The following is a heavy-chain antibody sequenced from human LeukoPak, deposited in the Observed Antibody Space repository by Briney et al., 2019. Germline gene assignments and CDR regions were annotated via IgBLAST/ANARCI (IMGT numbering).Heavy chain of an antibody. CDR1: GYTFTSYD. CDR3: ARDSDFADNWFDP. V-gene: IGHV1-8*01. CDR2: MNPNSGNT. D-gene: IGHD3-3*01. Sequence: ASVKVSCKASGYTFTSYDINWVRQATGQGLEWMGWMNPNSGNTGYAQKFQGRVTMTRNTSISTAYMELSSLRSEDTAVYYCARDSDFADNWFDPWGQGTLVTVSS. J-gene: IGHJ5*02.